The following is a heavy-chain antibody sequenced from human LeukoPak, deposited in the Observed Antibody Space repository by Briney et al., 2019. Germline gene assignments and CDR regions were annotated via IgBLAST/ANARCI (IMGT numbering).Heavy chain of an antibody. D-gene: IGHD3-9*01. CDR1: GFTFGDYA. V-gene: IGHV3-49*04. Sequence: SLRLSCTASGFTFGDYAMSWVREAPGKGLGWVGSIRSKAYGGTTEYAASVKGRSTISRDDSKSIAYMQMNSLKTEDTAVYYCTRDSPLLRYFDWLPNYYYGMDVWGQGTTVTVSS. J-gene: IGHJ6*02. CDR3: TRDSPLLRYFDWLPNYYYGMDV. CDR2: IRSKAYGGTT.